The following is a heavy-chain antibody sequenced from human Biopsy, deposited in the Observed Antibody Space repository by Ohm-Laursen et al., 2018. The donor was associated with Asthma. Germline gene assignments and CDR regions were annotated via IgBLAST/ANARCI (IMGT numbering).Heavy chain of an antibody. CDR3: ARKARHGDYDFDY. CDR1: GFTFSSYG. D-gene: IGHD4-17*01. Sequence: RSLRLSCAASGFTFSSYGMHWVRQAPGKGLEWVAVIWYDGSNKYYADSVKGRFTISRDNSKNTLYLQMNSLRVEDTAVYYCARKARHGDYDFDYWGQGTLVTVSS. CDR2: IWYDGSNK. J-gene: IGHJ4*02. V-gene: IGHV3-33*01.